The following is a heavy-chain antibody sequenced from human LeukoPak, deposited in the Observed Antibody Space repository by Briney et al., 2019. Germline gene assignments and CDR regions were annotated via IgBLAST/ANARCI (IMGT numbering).Heavy chain of an antibody. J-gene: IGHJ5*02. D-gene: IGHD2-15*01. CDR1: GYSFNSYD. V-gene: IGHV1-8*01. CDR2: MNANSGDT. Sequence: ASVKVSCKASGYSFNSYDINWLRQATGQGREGRGWMNANSGDTGYAQRFQGRVTMTRNTSIRTAYMELTSLTADDTAVYYRARACSGGTCFNWFDPWGQGTLVIVSS. CDR3: ARACSGGTCFNWFDP.